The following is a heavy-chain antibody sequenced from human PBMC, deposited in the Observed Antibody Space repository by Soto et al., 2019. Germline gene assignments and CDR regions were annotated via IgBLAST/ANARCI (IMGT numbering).Heavy chain of an antibody. J-gene: IGHJ4*02. CDR2: IVKSGYPI. D-gene: IGHD6-13*01. CDR3: AGNLPAGNTIQFDT. V-gene: IGHV3-48*03. CDR1: GFIFSDYE. Sequence: PGGSLRLSCAASGFIFSDYEMNWVRQAPGKGLEGVSFIVKSGYPIYYTDSVKGRFTMSRDNAKYSLTLQMNSLRAEDTAVYYCAGNLPAGNTIQFDTWGQGALVAVSS.